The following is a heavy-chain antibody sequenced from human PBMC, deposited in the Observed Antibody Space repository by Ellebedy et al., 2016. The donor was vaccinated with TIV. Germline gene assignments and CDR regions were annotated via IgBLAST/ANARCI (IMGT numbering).Heavy chain of an antibody. V-gene: IGHV3-48*03. J-gene: IGHJ4*02. CDR1: GFSFSSYG. Sequence: GGSLRLXXAASGFSFSSYGFNWVRQAPGQGLEFLAHISENSGTTTHYAESVRGRFTISRDNAKTALYLQMYSLRAEDTALYYCARDRIGDNWYTTFDYWGQGTLVTVSS. CDR3: ARDRIGDNWYTTFDY. CDR2: ISENSGTTT. D-gene: IGHD1-1*01.